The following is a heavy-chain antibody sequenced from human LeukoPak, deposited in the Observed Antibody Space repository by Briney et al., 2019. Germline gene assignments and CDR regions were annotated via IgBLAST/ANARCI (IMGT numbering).Heavy chain of an antibody. CDR3: ARDGPSRSPTSGWFDP. Sequence: GGSLRLSCAASGFTVSSNYMSWVRQAPGKGLEWVSVIYSGGSTYYADSVKGRFTISRDNAKNSVYLQMNGLRGEDTAVYYCARDGPSRSPTSGWFDPWGQGTLVTVSS. CDR2: IYSGGST. J-gene: IGHJ5*02. D-gene: IGHD2-15*01. CDR1: GFTVSSNY. V-gene: IGHV3-66*01.